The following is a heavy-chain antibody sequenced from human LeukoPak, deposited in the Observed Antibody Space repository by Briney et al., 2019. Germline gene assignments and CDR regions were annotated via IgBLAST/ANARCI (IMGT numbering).Heavy chain of an antibody. CDR3: ARTTYTYGYGPCFDP. CDR1: GASISSYY. V-gene: IGHV4-59*01. Sequence: SETLSLTCTVSGASISSYYWSWIRQPPGKGLEWIGYIYYSGSTNYNPSLKSRVTISVDTSKNQFSLRLSSVTAADTAVYYCARTTYTYGYGPCFDPWGQGTLVTVSS. CDR2: IYYSGST. J-gene: IGHJ5*02. D-gene: IGHD5-18*01.